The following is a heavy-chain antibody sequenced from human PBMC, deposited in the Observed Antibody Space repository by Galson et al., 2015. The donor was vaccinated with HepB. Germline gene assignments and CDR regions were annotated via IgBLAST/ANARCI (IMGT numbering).Heavy chain of an antibody. Sequence: TLSLTCTVSGGSISSGGYYWSWIRQHPGKGLEWIGYIYYSGSTYYNPSLKSRVTISVDTSKNQFSLKLSSVTAADTAVYYCARDGLRRYYYGSDYYYGMDVWGQGTTVTVSS. CDR1: GGSISSGGYY. J-gene: IGHJ6*02. CDR3: ARDGLRRYYYGSDYYYGMDV. V-gene: IGHV4-31*03. D-gene: IGHD3-10*01. CDR2: IYYSGST.